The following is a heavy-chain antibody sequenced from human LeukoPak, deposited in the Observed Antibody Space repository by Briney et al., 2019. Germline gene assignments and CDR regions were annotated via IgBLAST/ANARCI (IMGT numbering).Heavy chain of an antibody. CDR2: IYYSGST. CDR1: GGSISSYY. D-gene: IGHD3-10*01. V-gene: IGHV4-59*01. J-gene: IGHJ6*02. CDR3: ARHYGYYYYYGMDV. Sequence: SETLSLTCTVSGGSISSYYWSWIRQPPGKGLEGIGYIYYSGSTNYNPPLKSRVTISVDTSKNQFSLKLSSVTAADTAVYYCARHYGYYYYYGMDVWGQGTTVTVSS.